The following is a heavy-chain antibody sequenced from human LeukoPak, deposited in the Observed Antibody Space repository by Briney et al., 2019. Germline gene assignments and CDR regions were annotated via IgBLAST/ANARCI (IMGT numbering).Heavy chain of an antibody. D-gene: IGHD4-23*01. Sequence: GGSLRLSCAASGFTFSNYEMHWVRQAPGKGLEWVSYISSSGSDIYYADSVKGRFTISRDNAKNSLYLQMNSLRAEDTAVYYCAKNLMTTVAILDYWGQGTLVTVSS. CDR3: AKNLMTTVAILDY. CDR2: ISSSGSDI. J-gene: IGHJ4*02. V-gene: IGHV3-48*03. CDR1: GFTFSNYE.